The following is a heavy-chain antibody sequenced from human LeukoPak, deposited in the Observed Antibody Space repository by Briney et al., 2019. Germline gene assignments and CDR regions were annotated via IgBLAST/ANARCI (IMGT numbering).Heavy chain of an antibody. Sequence: SETLSLTCAVYAGSFSDYYWSWTRQPPGKGLEWIGEINHSGSTNYNPSLKSRVTISVDTSKNQFSLKLNSVTAADTAVYYCKVSWIGAVDYWGQGTLVTVSS. CDR1: AGSFSDYY. V-gene: IGHV4-34*01. D-gene: IGHD5-12*01. CDR3: KVSWIGAVDY. J-gene: IGHJ4*02. CDR2: INHSGST.